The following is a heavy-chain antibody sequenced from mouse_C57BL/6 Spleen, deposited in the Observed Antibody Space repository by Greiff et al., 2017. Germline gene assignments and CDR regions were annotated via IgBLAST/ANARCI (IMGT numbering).Heavy chain of an antibody. Sequence: VQLQQSGAELVKPGASVKISCKASGYAFSSYWMNWVKQRPGKGLEWIGQIYPGDGDTNYNGKFKGKATLTADESSSTAYMQLSSLTSEDSAVYFCARSDYYGSSYCWYFDVWGTGTTVTVSS. CDR1: GYAFSSYW. CDR2: IYPGDGDT. D-gene: IGHD1-1*01. V-gene: IGHV1-80*01. CDR3: ARSDYYGSSYCWYFDV. J-gene: IGHJ1*03.